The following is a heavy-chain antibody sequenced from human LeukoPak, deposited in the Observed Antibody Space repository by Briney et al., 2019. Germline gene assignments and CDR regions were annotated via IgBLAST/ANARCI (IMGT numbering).Heavy chain of an antibody. CDR1: GGSFNNNAYY. CDR2: VYYSGIT. D-gene: IGHD4-11*01. Sequence: SETLSLTCTVSGGSFNNNAYYWGWVRQPPGTGLEYIGNVYYSGITYDNPSLQSRVTISVDTSNNQFSLKLSSVTAADTAVYYCARSDYSGYFDYWGQGTLVSVSS. CDR3: ARSDYSGYFDY. J-gene: IGHJ4*02. V-gene: IGHV4-39*01.